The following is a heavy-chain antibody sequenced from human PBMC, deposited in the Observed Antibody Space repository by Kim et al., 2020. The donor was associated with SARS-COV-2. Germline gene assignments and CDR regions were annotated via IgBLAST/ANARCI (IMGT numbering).Heavy chain of an antibody. V-gene: IGHV4-39*01. CDR1: GGSISSSSYY. CDR2: IYYSGST. CDR3: ARRYHWYSSSPYFDY. J-gene: IGHJ4*02. D-gene: IGHD6-6*01. Sequence: SETLSLTCTVSGGSISSSSYYWGWIRQPPGKGLEWIGSIYYSGSTYYNPSLKSRVTISVDTSKNQFSLKLSSVTAADTAVYYCARRYHWYSSSPYFDYWGQGTLVTVSS.